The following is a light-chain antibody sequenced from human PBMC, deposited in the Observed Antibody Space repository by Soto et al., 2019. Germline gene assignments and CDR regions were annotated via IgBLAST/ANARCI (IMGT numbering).Light chain of an antibody. V-gene: IGLV2-14*01. Sequence: QSALTQPASVSGSPGQSITISCTGTSSDVGGYNYVSWYQQHPGKAPKVMIYDVSNRPSGVSNRFSGSKSGNTGSLTISGPQAEDESDYYRTSYTSSSTRYVFRTGTTLPVL. CDR2: DVS. CDR1: SSDVGGYNY. J-gene: IGLJ1*01. CDR3: TSYTSSSTRYV.